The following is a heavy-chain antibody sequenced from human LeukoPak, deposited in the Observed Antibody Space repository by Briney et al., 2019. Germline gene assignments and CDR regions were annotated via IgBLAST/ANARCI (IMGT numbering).Heavy chain of an antibody. CDR2: ISPSGGIT. CDR1: GFTFSSHG. CDR3: AKLYDFWSGYPISYYYYYMDV. J-gene: IGHJ6*03. Sequence: GGTLRLSCAASGFTFSSHGMNWVRQAPGKGLEWVSGISPSGGITYYTDSVKGRFTISRDNSKNTLYLQMNSLRAEDTAVYYCAKLYDFWSGYPISYYYYYMDVWGKGTTVTVSS. V-gene: IGHV3-23*01. D-gene: IGHD3-3*01.